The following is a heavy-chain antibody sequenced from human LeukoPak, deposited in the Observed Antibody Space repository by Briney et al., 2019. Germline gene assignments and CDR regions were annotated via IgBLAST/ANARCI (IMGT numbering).Heavy chain of an antibody. Sequence: AASVKVSCKASGYTFTGYYMHWVRQAPGQGLEWMGWVNPNSGGTNHAQKFQGRVTMTRDTSISTAYMELSRLRSDDTAVYYCARDQEEIRSTFDYWGQGTLVTVSS. CDR1: GYTFTGYY. CDR3: ARDQEEIRSTFDY. J-gene: IGHJ4*02. CDR2: VNPNSGGT. V-gene: IGHV1-2*02. D-gene: IGHD3-16*01.